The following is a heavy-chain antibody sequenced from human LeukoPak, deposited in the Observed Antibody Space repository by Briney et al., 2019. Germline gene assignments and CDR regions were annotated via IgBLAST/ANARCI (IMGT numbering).Heavy chain of an antibody. Sequence: ASVKVSCKVSGYTLTELSMHWVRQAPGKGLEWMGGFDPEDGETIYAQKFQGRVTMTEDTSTDTAYMELSSLRSEDTAVYYCATVLSESYLGGSYFDYWGQGTLVTVSS. CDR3: ATVLSESYLGGSYFDY. CDR2: FDPEDGET. D-gene: IGHD1-26*01. CDR1: GYTLTELS. J-gene: IGHJ4*02. V-gene: IGHV1-24*01.